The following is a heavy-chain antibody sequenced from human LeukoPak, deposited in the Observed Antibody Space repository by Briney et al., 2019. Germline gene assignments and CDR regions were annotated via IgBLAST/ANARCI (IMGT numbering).Heavy chain of an antibody. V-gene: IGHV3-33*01. J-gene: IGHJ4*02. CDR3: ARRVPNQVITDYFDY. Sequence: PGRSLRLSCAASGFTFSSYGMHWVRQAPGKGLEWVAVIWYDGSNKYYADSVKGRFTISRDNSKNTLYLQMNSLRAEDTAVYYCARRVPNQVITDYFDYWGQGTLVTVSS. CDR2: IWYDGSNK. CDR1: GFTFSSYG. D-gene: IGHD3-16*01.